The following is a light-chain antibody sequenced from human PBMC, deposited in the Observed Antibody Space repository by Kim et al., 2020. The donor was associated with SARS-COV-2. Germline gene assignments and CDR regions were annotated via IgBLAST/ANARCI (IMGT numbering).Light chain of an antibody. Sequence: AAVGDRVTITCRASQSSYSYLAWYQQKPGNVPKILIYKASTLESGVPSRFSGSESGTEFTLTISSLQPDDFATYYCQQCYTYPITFGQGTRLEIK. J-gene: IGKJ5*01. CDR1: QSSYSY. CDR3: QQCYTYPIT. V-gene: IGKV1-5*03. CDR2: KAS.